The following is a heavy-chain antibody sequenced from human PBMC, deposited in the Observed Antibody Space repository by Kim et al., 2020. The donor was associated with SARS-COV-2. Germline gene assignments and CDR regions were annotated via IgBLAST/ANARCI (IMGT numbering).Heavy chain of an antibody. D-gene: IGHD3-10*01. Sequence: GGSLRLSCAASGFTFSNAWMSWVRQAPGKGLEWVGRIKSKTDGGTTDYAAPVKGRFTISRDDSKNTLYLQMNSLKTEDTAVYYCTTVGGYYGSGSYYNAFDYWGQGTLVTVSS. CDR2: IKSKTDGGTT. CDR1: GFTFSNAW. CDR3: TTVGGYYGSGSYYNAFDY. J-gene: IGHJ4*02. V-gene: IGHV3-15*01.